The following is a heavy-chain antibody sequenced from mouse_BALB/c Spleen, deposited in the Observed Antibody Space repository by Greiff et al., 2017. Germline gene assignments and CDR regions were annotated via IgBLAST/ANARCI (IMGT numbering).Heavy chain of an antibody. J-gene: IGHJ2*01. CDR3: AREAGTEDYFDY. Sequence: EVMLVESGGGLVQPGGSRKLSCAASGFTFSSFGMHWVRQAPEKGLEWVAYISSGSSTIYYADTVKGRFTISRDNPKNTVFLQMTSLRSEDTAMYYCAREAGTEDYFDYWGQGTTLTVSS. CDR1: GFTFSSFG. D-gene: IGHD3-3*01. CDR2: ISSGSSTI. V-gene: IGHV5-17*02.